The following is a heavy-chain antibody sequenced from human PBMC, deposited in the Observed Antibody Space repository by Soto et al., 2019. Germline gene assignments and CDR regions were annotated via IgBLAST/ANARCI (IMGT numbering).Heavy chain of an antibody. Sequence: SETLSLTCAVYGGSFSGYYWSWIRQPPGKGLEWIGEINHSGSTNYNPSLKSRVTISVDTSKNQFSLKLSSVTTADTAVYYCARDGLIGGVIVSDYWGQGTLVTVSS. J-gene: IGHJ4*02. CDR3: ARDGLIGGVIVSDY. CDR1: GGSFSGYY. D-gene: IGHD3-16*02. CDR2: INHSGST. V-gene: IGHV4-34*01.